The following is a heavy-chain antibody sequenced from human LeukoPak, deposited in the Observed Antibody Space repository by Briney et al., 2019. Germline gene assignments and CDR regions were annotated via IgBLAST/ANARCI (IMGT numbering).Heavy chain of an antibody. D-gene: IGHD1-26*01. V-gene: IGHV1-8*02. CDR3: ARADSGGSYHFDY. J-gene: IGHJ4*02. CDR2: MNPNSGNT. CDR1: GYTFTGYY. Sequence: ASVKVSCKASGYTFTGYYMHWVQQAPGQGLEWMGWMNPNSGNTGYAQKFQGRVTMTRNTSISTAYMELSSLRSEDTAVYYCARADSGGSYHFDYWGQGTLVTVSS.